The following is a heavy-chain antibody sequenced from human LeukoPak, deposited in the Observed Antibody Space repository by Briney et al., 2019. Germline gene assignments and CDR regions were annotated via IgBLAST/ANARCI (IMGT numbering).Heavy chain of an antibody. J-gene: IGHJ6*03. V-gene: IGHV1-46*01. CDR2: INPSGGST. D-gene: IGHD3-22*01. Sequence: ASVKVSCKASGYTFTSYYMHWVRQAPGQGLEWMGIINPSGGSTSYAQKFQGRVTMTRDTSTSTVYMELSSLRSEDTAVYYCAREGGVSDYYDSSGHYYMDVWGKGTTVTISS. CDR3: AREGGVSDYYDSSGHYYMDV. CDR1: GYTFTSYY.